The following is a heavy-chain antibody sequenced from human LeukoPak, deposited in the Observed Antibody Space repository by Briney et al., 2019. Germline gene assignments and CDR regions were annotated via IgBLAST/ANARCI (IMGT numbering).Heavy chain of an antibody. V-gene: IGHV1-2*02. D-gene: IGHD2-2*01. CDR1: VGSFSSHA. Sequence: GASVKVSCKASVGSFSSHAVGWVRQAPGQGLEGLGGINPNSGGTNYAQKFQGRVTMTRDTSISTAYMELSRLRSDDTAVYYCARRGVRAIPAAHFDYWGQGTLVAVSS. J-gene: IGHJ4*02. CDR2: INPNSGGT. CDR3: ARRGVRAIPAAHFDY.